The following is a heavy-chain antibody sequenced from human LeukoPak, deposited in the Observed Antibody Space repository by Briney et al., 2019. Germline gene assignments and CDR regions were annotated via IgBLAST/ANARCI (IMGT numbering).Heavy chain of an antibody. J-gene: IGHJ3*02. Sequence: GASVKVSCXASGYTFTSYGISWVRQAPGQGLEWMGWISAYNGNTNYAQKLHGRVTMTTDTSTSTAYMELRSLRSDDTAVYYCARDFNTAGYYDSEDAFDIWGQGQWSPSLQ. CDR2: ISAYNGNT. D-gene: IGHD3-22*01. CDR1: GYTFTSYG. CDR3: ARDFNTAGYYDSEDAFDI. V-gene: IGHV1-18*01.